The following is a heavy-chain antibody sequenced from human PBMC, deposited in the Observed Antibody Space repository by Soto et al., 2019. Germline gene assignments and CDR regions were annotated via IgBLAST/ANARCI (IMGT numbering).Heavy chain of an antibody. J-gene: IGHJ4*02. Sequence: QVQLQESGPGLVNPSQTQSLTCTVSGGSINSGGSNWNWIRQRPGEGLEWIGYITYRGTTYSIPSLKSRVTMSVDTSKNQFSLKLSSVSAADTAVYYCARDSGESLRFFDYWGQGAPVTVSS. CDR2: ITYRGTT. CDR1: GGSINSGGSN. D-gene: IGHD3-10*01. CDR3: ARDSGESLRFFDY. V-gene: IGHV4-31*03.